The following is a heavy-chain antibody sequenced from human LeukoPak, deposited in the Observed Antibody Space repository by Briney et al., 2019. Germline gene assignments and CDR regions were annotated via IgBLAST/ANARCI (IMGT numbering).Heavy chain of an antibody. Sequence: GGSLRLSCAASGFTVSSNYMSWVRQAPGKGLEWVSSISGSGGSTFYADSVKGRFTISRDNSKITLNLQMNSLRAEDTAVYYCARGSTGPDYWGQGTLVTVSS. D-gene: IGHD7-27*01. CDR3: ARGSTGPDY. V-gene: IGHV3-23*01. CDR1: GFTVSSNY. J-gene: IGHJ4*02. CDR2: ISGSGGST.